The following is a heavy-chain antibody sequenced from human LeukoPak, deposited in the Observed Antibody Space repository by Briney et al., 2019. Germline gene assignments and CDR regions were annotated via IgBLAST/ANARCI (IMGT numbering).Heavy chain of an antibody. CDR3: ARGRWELKYYFDY. D-gene: IGHD1-26*01. Sequence: ASVKVSCKASGYTFISYYMHWVRQAPGQGLEWMGIINPSGGSTSYAQKFRGRVAMTRDTSTSTVYMELSSLRSEDTAVYYCARGRWELKYYFDYWGQGTLVTVSS. CDR2: INPSGGST. V-gene: IGHV1-46*01. J-gene: IGHJ4*02. CDR1: GYTFISYY.